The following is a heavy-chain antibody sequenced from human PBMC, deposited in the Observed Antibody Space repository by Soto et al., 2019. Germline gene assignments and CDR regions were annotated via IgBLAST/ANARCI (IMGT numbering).Heavy chain of an antibody. CDR2: MNPNSGNT. Sequence: ASVKVSCKASGYTFTSYDINWVRQATGQGLEWMGWMNPNSGNTGYAQKFQGRVTMTRNTSISTACMELSSLRSEDTAVYYCARVNTQNYYGSGSYSPYYFDYWGQGTLVTVSS. J-gene: IGHJ4*02. D-gene: IGHD3-10*01. V-gene: IGHV1-8*01. CDR1: GYTFTSYD. CDR3: ARVNTQNYYGSGSYSPYYFDY.